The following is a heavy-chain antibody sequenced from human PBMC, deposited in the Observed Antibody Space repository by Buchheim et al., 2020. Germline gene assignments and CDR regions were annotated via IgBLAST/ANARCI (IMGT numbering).Heavy chain of an antibody. CDR1: GFTFSTYA. D-gene: IGHD3-10*01. CDR3: AKDAGRSLATSYFDN. CDR2: VSDSGSSA. V-gene: IGHV3-23*01. J-gene: IGHJ4*02. Sequence: EVQLLESGGGLVQPGGSLRLSCAASGFTFSTYAMSWVRQAPGKGLEWVSSVSDSGSSAYYADSVKGRFTISRDNSKNTLYLQMNSLRVDDTAMYYCAKDAGRSLATSYFDNWGQGTL.